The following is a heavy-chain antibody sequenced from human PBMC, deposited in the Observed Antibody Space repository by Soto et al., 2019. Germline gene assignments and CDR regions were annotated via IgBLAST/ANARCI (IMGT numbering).Heavy chain of an antibody. D-gene: IGHD4-17*01. CDR3: ARDISHDYGDYGLDP. CDR1: GGSISSSNW. J-gene: IGHJ5*02. CDR2: IYHSGST. V-gene: IGHV4-4*02. Sequence: QVQLQESGPGLVKPSGTLSLTCAVSGGSISSSNWRSWVRQPPGKGLEWIGEIYHSGSTNYNPSLKSRVTISVDKSKNQFSLKLSSVTAADTDVYYCARDISHDYGDYGLDPWGQGTLVTVSS.